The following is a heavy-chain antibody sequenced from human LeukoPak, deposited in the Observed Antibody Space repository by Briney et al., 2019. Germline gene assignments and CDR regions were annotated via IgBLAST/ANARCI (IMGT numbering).Heavy chain of an antibody. CDR2: FSGHSHSA. V-gene: IGHV3-23*01. CDR1: GFTFSTYA. Sequence: GGSPRLSCAASGFTFSTYAMSWVRQAPGKGLEWVSAFSGHSHSAYYADSVTGRFTITRDNSKNMLYLQMNSLRAEDTAVYYCARHPDYWGQGTLVTVSS. J-gene: IGHJ4*02. CDR3: ARHPDY.